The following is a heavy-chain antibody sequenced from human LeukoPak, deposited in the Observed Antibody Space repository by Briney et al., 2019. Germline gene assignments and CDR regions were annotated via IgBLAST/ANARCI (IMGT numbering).Heavy chain of an antibody. Sequence: QPGGSLRLSCAASGFTFSNNWMHWVRQAPGKGLEWVSGISWNSGSIGYADSVKGRFTISRDNAKNSLYLQMNSLRAEDMALYYCAKDVGSSGWYYFDYWGQGTLVTVSS. CDR3: AKDVGSSGWYYFDY. D-gene: IGHD6-19*01. J-gene: IGHJ4*02. CDR1: GFTFSNNW. V-gene: IGHV3-9*03. CDR2: ISWNSGSI.